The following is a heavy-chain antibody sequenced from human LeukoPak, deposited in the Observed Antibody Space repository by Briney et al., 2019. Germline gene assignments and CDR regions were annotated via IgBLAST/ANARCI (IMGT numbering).Heavy chain of an antibody. D-gene: IGHD4-17*01. CDR1: GYSFTDYW. J-gene: IGHJ4*02. CDR2: IYPSDSGT. V-gene: IGHV5-51*01. Sequence: GESLKISCKTSGYSFTDYWIGWVRQMPGKGLEWMGFIYPSDSGTRYSPSFQGQVTISADKSISTAYLQWSSLKASDTAMYYCARQSYGDYQGGLDYWGQGTLVTVSS. CDR3: ARQSYGDYQGGLDY.